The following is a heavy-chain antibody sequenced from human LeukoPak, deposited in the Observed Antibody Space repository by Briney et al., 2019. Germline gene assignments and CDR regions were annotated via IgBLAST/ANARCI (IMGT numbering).Heavy chain of an antibody. V-gene: IGHV1-46*01. J-gene: IGHJ5*02. CDR3: ARSIVVVVAATPSSWFDP. CDR2: INPSGGST. CDR1: GYTFTSYY. Sequence: ASVKVSCKASGYTFTSYYMHWVRQAPGQGLEGMGIINPSGGSTSYAQKFQGRVTMTRDTSTSTVYMELSSLRSEDTAVYYCARSIVVVVAATPSSWFDPWGQGTLVTVSS. D-gene: IGHD2-15*01.